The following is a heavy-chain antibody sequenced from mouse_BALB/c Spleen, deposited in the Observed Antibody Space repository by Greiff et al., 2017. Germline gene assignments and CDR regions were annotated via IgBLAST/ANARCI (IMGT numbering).Heavy chain of an antibody. J-gene: IGHJ3*01. CDR3: ASFYYGSSSFAY. CDR1: GFAFSSYD. V-gene: IGHV5-12-1*01. CDR2: ISSGGGST. Sequence: EVKLMESGGGLVKPGGSLKLSCAASGFAFSSYDMSWVRQTPEKRLEWVAYISSGGGSTYYPDTVKGRFTISRDNAKNTLYLQMSSLKSEDTAMYYCASFYYGSSSFAYWGQGTLVTVSA. D-gene: IGHD1-1*01.